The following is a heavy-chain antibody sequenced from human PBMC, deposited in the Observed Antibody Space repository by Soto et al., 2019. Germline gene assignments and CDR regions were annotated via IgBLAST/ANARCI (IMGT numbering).Heavy chain of an antibody. CDR2: TYYRSKWYN. V-gene: IGHV6-1*01. J-gene: IGHJ6*04. CDR3: ARDSIAVSGTDVYYYCMHV. CDR1: GDSVSSNSAA. Sequence: SQTLSLTCAISGDSVSSNSAAWNWIRQSPSRGLEWLGRTYYRSKWYNDYAVSVKSRITINPDTSKNQFSLQLNSVTPEDTAVYYCARDSIAVSGTDVYYYCMHVCYKAITVTVSS. D-gene: IGHD6-19*01.